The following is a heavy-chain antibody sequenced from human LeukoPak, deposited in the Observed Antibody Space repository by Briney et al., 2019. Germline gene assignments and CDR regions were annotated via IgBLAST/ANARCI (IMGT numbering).Heavy chain of an antibody. D-gene: IGHD6-19*01. J-gene: IGHJ3*02. V-gene: IGHV4-39*07. CDR2: IYYSGSS. CDR3: ARTKKWLAFEM. Sequence: PSETLSLTCSVSGGSISSSSSYWGWIRQPPGKGLEWIGSIYYSGSSFDNPALKSRVTISVDTSKNQFSLKLSSMTAADTAMYYCARTKKWLAFEMWGQGTMVTVSS. CDR1: GGSISSSSSY.